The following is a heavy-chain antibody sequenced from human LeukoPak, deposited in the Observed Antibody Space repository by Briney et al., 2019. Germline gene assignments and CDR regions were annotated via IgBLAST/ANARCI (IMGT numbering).Heavy chain of an antibody. CDR1: GFTFSDYY. CDR3: VRSCSGGSCYGNYYHGMDV. J-gene: IGHJ6*02. Sequence: GGSLRLSCTASGFTFSDYYMSWIRQAPGKGLEWVSYISPSGTYTDYAGSVKGRFTISRDNAKNSLYLQMSSLRAEDTAVYYCVRSCSGGSCYGNYYHGMDVWGQGTTVTVSS. CDR2: ISPSGTYT. D-gene: IGHD2-15*01. V-gene: IGHV3-11*03.